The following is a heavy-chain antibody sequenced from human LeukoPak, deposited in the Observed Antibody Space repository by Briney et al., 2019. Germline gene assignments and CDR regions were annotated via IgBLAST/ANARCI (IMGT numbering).Heavy chain of an antibody. CDR3: ARDPTGVVGSSGYLFDY. J-gene: IGHJ4*02. CDR2: INPNSGDT. V-gene: IGHV1-2*02. Sequence: ASVKVSCKPSGYTFTAYYTHFVRQAPGQGLEWMGWINPNSGDTNYAQNFQDRVTMTWDTSVSTACMELSRLRSDDTAVYYCARDPTGVVGSSGYLFDYWGQGTPVTVSS. D-gene: IGHD3-22*01. CDR1: GYTFTAYY.